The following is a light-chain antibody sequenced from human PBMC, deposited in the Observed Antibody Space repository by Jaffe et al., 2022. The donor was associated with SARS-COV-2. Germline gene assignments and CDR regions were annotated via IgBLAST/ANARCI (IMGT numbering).Light chain of an antibody. Sequence: DVVMTQSPLSLPVTLGQPASISCRSSQSLLYSDGNTYLSWFQQRPGQSPRRLIYKVSNRDSGVPDRFSGSGSGTDFTLKISRVEAEDVGVYYCMQGTHWPWTFGQGTKVEIK. CDR2: KVS. CDR3: MQGTHWPWT. CDR1: QSLLYSDGNTY. J-gene: IGKJ1*01. V-gene: IGKV2-30*01.